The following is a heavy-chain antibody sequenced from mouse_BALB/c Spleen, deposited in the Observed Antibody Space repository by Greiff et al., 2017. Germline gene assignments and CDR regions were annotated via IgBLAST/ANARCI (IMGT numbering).Heavy chain of an antibody. CDR2: VNPYNGGT. Sequence: EVQLQQSGPELVKPGASVKMSCKASGYTFTDYYMDWVKQSHGESFEWIGRVNPYNGGTSYNQKFKGKATLTVDKSSSTAYMELNSLTSEDSAVYYCARDGYYGYWGQGTTLTVSS. CDR1: GYTFTDYY. CDR3: ARDGYYGY. J-gene: IGHJ2*01. V-gene: IGHV1-19*01. D-gene: IGHD1-1*01.